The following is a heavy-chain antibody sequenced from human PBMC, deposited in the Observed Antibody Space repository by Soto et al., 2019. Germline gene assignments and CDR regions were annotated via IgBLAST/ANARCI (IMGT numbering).Heavy chain of an antibody. V-gene: IGHV1-69*13. CDR2: IIPIFGTA. CDR1: GGTFSSYA. J-gene: IGHJ4*02. D-gene: IGHD5-18*01. CDR3: ARVLSAMADFDY. Sequence: GASVKVSGKASGGTFSSYAISWVRQAPGQGLEWMGGIIPIFGTANYAQKFQGRVTITADESTSTAYMELSSLRSEDTAVYYCARVLSAMADFDYWGQGTLVTV.